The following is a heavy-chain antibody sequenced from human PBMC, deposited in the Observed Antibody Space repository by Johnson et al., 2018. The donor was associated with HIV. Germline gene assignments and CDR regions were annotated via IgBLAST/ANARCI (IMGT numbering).Heavy chain of an antibody. Sequence: VQLVESGGGLVQPGGSLRLSCAASGFTFSNYWMHWVRQAPGTGLVWVSRVTSDGSSLSYADSVKGRFTISRDNAKNTLYLQMNSLRAEDTAAYYCARELSHDAFDIWGQGTMVTVSS. D-gene: IGHD3-3*02. V-gene: IGHV3-74*01. CDR1: GFTFSNYW. CDR3: ARELSHDAFDI. J-gene: IGHJ3*02. CDR2: VTSDGSSL.